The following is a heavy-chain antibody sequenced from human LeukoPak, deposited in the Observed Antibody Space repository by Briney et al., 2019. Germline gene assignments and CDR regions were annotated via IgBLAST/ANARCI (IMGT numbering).Heavy chain of an antibody. CDR3: AKGYSGSPRYYFDY. CDR1: GFTFSSYA. Sequence: PGGSLRLSCAASGFTFSSYAMSWVRQAPGKGLEWVSVISGTGGSTYYADSVKGRFTISRDNSKNTLYLQMSSLRAEDTAVYYCAKGYSGSPRYYFDYWGQGTLVTVSS. CDR2: ISGTGGST. D-gene: IGHD5-12*01. V-gene: IGHV3-23*01. J-gene: IGHJ4*02.